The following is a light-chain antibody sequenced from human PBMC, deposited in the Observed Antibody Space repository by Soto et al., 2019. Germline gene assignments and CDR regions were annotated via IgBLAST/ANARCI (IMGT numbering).Light chain of an antibody. V-gene: IGKV3-20*01. Sequence: EIVLTQSPGTLSLSPGERATLSCRASQSVSSSYLAWYQQKPGQAPMLLIYGASSRATGIPDRFSGSGSGTDFTLTISRLEPEDFAVYYCQHYGSSGVTFGPGTKVDIK. CDR2: GAS. CDR3: QHYGSSGVT. J-gene: IGKJ3*01. CDR1: QSVSSSY.